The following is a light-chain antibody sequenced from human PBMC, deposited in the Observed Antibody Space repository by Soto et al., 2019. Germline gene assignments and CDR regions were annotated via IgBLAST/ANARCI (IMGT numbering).Light chain of an antibody. CDR1: SSDIGGYKY. CDR3: CSYTRRSTRV. J-gene: IGLJ2*01. Sequence: QPASVSGSPGQSITISCTGTSSDIGGYKYVSWYQQHPGIAPKLMIYEVSNRPSGVSNRFSGSKSGNTASLTISGLQAEDEADYYCCSYTRRSTRVFGGGTKLTVL. CDR2: EVS. V-gene: IGLV2-14*01.